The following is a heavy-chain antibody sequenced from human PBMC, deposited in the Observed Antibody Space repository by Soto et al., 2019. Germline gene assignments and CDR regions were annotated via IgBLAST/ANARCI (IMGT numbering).Heavy chain of an antibody. V-gene: IGHV4-34*01. CDR1: GGSFSGYY. Sequence: SETLSLTCAVYGGSFSGYYWSWIRQPPGKGLEWIGEINHRGSTNYNPSLKSRVTISVDRSKNQFSLKLSSVTAADTAVYYCAGGPGVARNYWGQGTLVTVSS. CDR2: INHRGST. CDR3: AGGPGVARNY. D-gene: IGHD5-12*01. J-gene: IGHJ4*02.